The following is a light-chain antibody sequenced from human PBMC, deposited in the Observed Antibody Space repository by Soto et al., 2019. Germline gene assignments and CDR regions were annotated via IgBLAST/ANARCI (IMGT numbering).Light chain of an antibody. CDR1: QSVSSS. Sequence: EIVLTQSPATLSLSPGERATLSCRASQSVSSSLAWYQQKPGQSPILLISDASNRATDIPARFSGSWSGTDFTLTISTLEPEDFAIYYCQQRSSWPPTFGQGTRLDIQ. V-gene: IGKV3-11*01. CDR3: QQRSSWPPT. CDR2: DAS. J-gene: IGKJ5*01.